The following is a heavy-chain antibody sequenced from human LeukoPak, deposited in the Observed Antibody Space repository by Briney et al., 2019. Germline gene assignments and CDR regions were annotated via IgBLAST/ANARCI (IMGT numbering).Heavy chain of an antibody. J-gene: IGHJ3*02. CDR3: ARDVSTGIAVAPDAFDI. Sequence: PGGSLRLSCAAPGFTFSSYSMNWVRQAPGKGLEWASSISSSSSYIYYADSVKGRFTISRDNAKNSLYLQMNSLRAEDTAVYYCARDVSTGIAVAPDAFDIWGQGTMVTVPS. V-gene: IGHV3-21*01. CDR1: GFTFSSYS. CDR2: ISSSSSYI. D-gene: IGHD6-19*01.